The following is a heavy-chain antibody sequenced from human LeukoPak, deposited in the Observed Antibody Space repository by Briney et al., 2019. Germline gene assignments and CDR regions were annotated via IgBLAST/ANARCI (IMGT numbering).Heavy chain of an antibody. V-gene: IGHV4-4*07. Sequence: SETLSLTCTVSGGSISSYYWSWIRQPAGKGLEWIGRIYTSGSTNYNPSLKSRVTMSVDTSKNQFSLKLSSVTAADTAVYYCARVHPHYYDSSGYYQGGAFDIWGQGTMVTVSS. D-gene: IGHD3-22*01. J-gene: IGHJ3*02. CDR1: GGSISSYY. CDR3: ARVHPHYYDSSGYYQGGAFDI. CDR2: IYTSGST.